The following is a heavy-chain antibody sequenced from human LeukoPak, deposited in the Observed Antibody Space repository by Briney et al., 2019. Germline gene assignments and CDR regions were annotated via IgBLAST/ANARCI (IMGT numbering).Heavy chain of an antibody. V-gene: IGHV5-10-1*01. J-gene: IGHJ4*02. CDR3: ARRYGTSWYYFDD. CDR2: IDPSDSYT. CDR1: GFTVSSNY. Sequence: GGSLRLSCAASGFTVSSNYMSWVRQAPGKGLEWMGRIDPSDSYTKYSPSFQGHVTISADKSISTAYLQWSSLKASDTAMYYCARRYGTSWYYFDDWGQGTLVTVSS. D-gene: IGHD6-13*01.